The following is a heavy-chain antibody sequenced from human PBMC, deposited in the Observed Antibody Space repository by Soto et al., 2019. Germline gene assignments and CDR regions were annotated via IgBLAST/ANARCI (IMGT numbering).Heavy chain of an antibody. CDR1: GFTFSSYA. V-gene: IGHV3-30-3*01. D-gene: IGHD6-19*01. CDR3: ARDRVAVAAQTPDYYYYGMDV. Sequence: PRGSLRLSCAASGFTFSSYAMHWVRQAPGKGLEWVAVISYDGSNKYYADSVKGRFTISRDNSKNTLYLQMNSLRAEDTAVYYCARDRVAVAAQTPDYYYYGMDVWGQGTTVPSP. J-gene: IGHJ6*02. CDR2: ISYDGSNK.